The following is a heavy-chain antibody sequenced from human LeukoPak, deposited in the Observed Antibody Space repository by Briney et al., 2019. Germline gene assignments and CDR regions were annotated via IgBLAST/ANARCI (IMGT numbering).Heavy chain of an antibody. Sequence: GGSLRLSCTVSGFTFSSYAIHWVRQAPGKGLEWVAVISYDGNNKYYADSVRGRFTISRDNSKDTLYLQMNSLRAEDTAVYYCARDFSPYTNGWYAGYWGQGTLVTVSS. J-gene: IGHJ4*02. V-gene: IGHV3-30-3*01. CDR2: ISYDGNNK. CDR1: GFTFSSYA. D-gene: IGHD6-19*01. CDR3: ARDFSPYTNGWYAGY.